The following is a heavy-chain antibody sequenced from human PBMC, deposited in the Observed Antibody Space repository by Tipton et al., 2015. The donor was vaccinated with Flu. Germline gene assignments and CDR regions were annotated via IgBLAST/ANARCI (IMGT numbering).Heavy chain of an antibody. J-gene: IGHJ4*02. CDR1: GYSISSGYY. CDR3: ARGVGHIVVVTADY. D-gene: IGHD2-21*02. V-gene: IGHV4-38-2*01. CDR2: IYHSGST. Sequence: TLSLTCAVSGYSISSGYYWGWIRQPPGKGLEWIGSIYHSGSTYYNPSLKSRVTISVDTSKNQFSLKLSSVTAADTAVYYCARGVGHIVVVTADYWGQGTLVTVSS.